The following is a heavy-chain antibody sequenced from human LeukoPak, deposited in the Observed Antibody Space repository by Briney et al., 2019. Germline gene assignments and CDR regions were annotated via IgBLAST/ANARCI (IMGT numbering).Heavy chain of an antibody. Sequence: GGSLRLSCAGSGFSFSSYGMHWVRQAPGKGLEWMAFIRSDGSNKYYADSVKGRFTISRDNSKNTLYLQMNSLRAEDTAVYYCARAYDSSGYLPNWFDPWGQGTLVTVSS. CDR3: ARAYDSSGYLPNWFDP. J-gene: IGHJ5*02. CDR1: GFSFSSYG. V-gene: IGHV3-30*02. D-gene: IGHD3-22*01. CDR2: IRSDGSNK.